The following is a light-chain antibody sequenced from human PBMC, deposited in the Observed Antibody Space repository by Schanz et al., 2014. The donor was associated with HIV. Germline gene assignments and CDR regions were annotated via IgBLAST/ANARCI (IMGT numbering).Light chain of an antibody. V-gene: IGLV2-14*02. CDR2: EVR. CDR1: SSDIGNYNL. J-gene: IGLJ2*01. CDR3: SSYERSNIVL. Sequence: QSALTQPASVSGSPGQSITISCTGTSSDIGNYNLVSWFQHHPGEAPKIMIFEVRKRPSGVSGRFSGSKSGNTASLTVSGLQAEDEADYYCSSYERSNIVLFGGGTKLTVL.